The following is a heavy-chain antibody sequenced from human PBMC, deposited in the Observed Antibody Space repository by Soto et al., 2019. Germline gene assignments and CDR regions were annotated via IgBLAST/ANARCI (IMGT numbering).Heavy chain of an antibody. D-gene: IGHD2-8*01. J-gene: IGHJ4*02. CDR2: IYPGDSDT. V-gene: IGHV5-51*01. Sequence: GESLKISCNASGYRFSTYWIGWVLQRPGKGPEWMAIIYPGDSDTRENPSFQGQVTISADKSSNTVHLQWRSPKASDTAIYYCARLGGMVDTGTWIQWGQGTPVTVSS. CDR1: GYRFSTYW. CDR3: ARLGGMVDTGTWIQ.